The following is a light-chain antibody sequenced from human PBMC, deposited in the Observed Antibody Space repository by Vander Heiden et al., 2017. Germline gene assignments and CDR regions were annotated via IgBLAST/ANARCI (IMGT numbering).Light chain of an antibody. V-gene: IGLV3-21*02. Sequence: SYVLTQPPSVSVAPGQPARITCGGNNIGSKSVHWYQQKPGQAPVLVVYDDDDRPSGIPERFSGSNSGNSATLTISRVEAGDEADYYCQVWDSSSDHPSVVFGGGTKLTVL. CDR2: DDD. J-gene: IGLJ2*01. CDR3: QVWDSSSDHPSVV. CDR1: NIGSKS.